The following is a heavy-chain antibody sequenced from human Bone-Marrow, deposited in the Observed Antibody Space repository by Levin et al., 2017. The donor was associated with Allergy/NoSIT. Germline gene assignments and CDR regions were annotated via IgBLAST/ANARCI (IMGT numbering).Heavy chain of an antibody. V-gene: IGHV3-23*01. J-gene: IGHJ6*02. CDR2: VSDRGDET. CDR3: AKVLSRVQYWWYGADV. Sequence: PGGSLRLSCEASGFTFNNYAMVWVRQAPGKGLEWVAGVSDRGDETYYADSVSGRFTTSRDNSKNTVFLQMNSLRVEDAAVYYCAKVLSRVQYWWYGADVWGQGTTVTVSS. D-gene: IGHD2-15*01. CDR1: GFTFNNYA.